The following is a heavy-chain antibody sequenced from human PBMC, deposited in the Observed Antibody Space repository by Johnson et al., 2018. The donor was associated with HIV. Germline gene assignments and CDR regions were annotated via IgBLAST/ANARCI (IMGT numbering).Heavy chain of an antibody. CDR1: GFTFDDYG. CDR2: IKQDGSEK. Sequence: VQLVESGGGVVRPGGSLRLSCAASGFTFDDYGMSWVRQAPGKGLEWVANIKQDGSEKYYVDSVKGRFTISRDNAKNSLYLQMNSLRAEDTAVYYCARTPSLPGAFDIWGQGTMVTVSS. CDR3: ARTPSLPGAFDI. J-gene: IGHJ3*02. V-gene: IGHV3-7*01.